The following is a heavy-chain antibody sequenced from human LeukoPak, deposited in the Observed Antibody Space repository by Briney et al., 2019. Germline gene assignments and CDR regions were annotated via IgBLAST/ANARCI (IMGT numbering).Heavy chain of an antibody. CDR1: GDSITNGCY. CDR3: ARPGATATDGSDI. CDR2: IYYSGST. J-gene: IGHJ3*02. Sequence: SETLSLTCVVSGDSITNGCYWGWIRQPPGKGLQWIGSIYYSGSTYYNPSLKSRVTISVDTSKNQLSLRLNSVTAADTAVYYCARPGATATDGSDIWGQGTLVTVSS. D-gene: IGHD2-2*01. V-gene: IGHV4-38-2*01.